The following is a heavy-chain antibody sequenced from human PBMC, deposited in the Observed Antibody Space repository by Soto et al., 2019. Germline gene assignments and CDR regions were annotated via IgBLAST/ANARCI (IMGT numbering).Heavy chain of an antibody. Sequence: EVQLVESGGGLVQPGRSLRLSCAASGITFDDFAMHWVRQAPGKGLEWVSGINWDGDFLDYADSVKGRLTISRDTAKHSLYLQRSSLRRMDTALYFCALGSGSSFYSLNYWGQGPLVTVSS. V-gene: IGHV3-9*01. CDR3: ALGSGSSFYSLNY. CDR1: GITFDDFA. D-gene: IGHD1-26*01. CDR2: INWDGDFL. J-gene: IGHJ4*02.